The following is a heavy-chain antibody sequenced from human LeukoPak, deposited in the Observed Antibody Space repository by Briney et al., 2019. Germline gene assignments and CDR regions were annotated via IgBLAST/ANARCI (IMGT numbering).Heavy chain of an antibody. CDR3: ARHGEGRYYYYMDV. V-gene: IGHV4-61*02. CDR2: IYATGST. J-gene: IGHJ6*03. CDR1: GGSISSGGYY. Sequence: SETLSLTCTVSGGSISSGGYYWSWFRQPAGKGLEWIGRIYATGSTGYNPSLKSRVTISVDTSKNQFSLKLNSVTAADTAVYYCARHGEGRYYYYMDVWGKGTTVTVSS.